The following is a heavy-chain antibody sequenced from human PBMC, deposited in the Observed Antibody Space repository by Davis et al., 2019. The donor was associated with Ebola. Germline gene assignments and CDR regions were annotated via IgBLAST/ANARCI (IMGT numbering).Heavy chain of an antibody. Sequence: MPSETLSLTCTVSGDSISTDSIGTSFWIWIRQPPGKGLEWIGYVSDRGSANYNPSVKSRATISLDTSKNQVSLTLTSVTAADTAVYYCAKAFMWWNVAFDPWGQGTMVTVSS. V-gene: IGHV4-61*01. CDR1: GDSISTDSIGTSF. CDR3: AKAFMWWNVAFDP. D-gene: IGHD2-21*01. J-gene: IGHJ3*01. CDR2: VSDRGSA.